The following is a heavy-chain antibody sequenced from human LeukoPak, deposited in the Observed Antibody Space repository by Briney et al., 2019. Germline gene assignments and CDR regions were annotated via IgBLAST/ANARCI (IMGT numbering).Heavy chain of an antibody. D-gene: IGHD6-13*01. J-gene: IGHJ4*02. V-gene: IGHV3-48*01. CDR3: AREVDSSNPFEYYFDY. CDR1: GFTFNTYS. CDR2: MSNSGSSI. Sequence: GGSLRLSCAASGFTFNTYSMNWARQAPGKGLEWVSYMSNSGSSIYYADSVRGRFTISRDNAKNSLFLQMNSLRAEDTAVYFCAREVDSSNPFEYYFDYWGQGTLVTVSS.